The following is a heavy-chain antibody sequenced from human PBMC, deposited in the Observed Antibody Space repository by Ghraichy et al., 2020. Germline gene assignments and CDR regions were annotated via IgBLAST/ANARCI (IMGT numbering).Heavy chain of an antibody. CDR1: GFAFSTYV. D-gene: IGHD4-17*01. Sequence: GGSLRLSCATSGFAFSTYVMSWVRQAPGKGLEWVSAIYGSGSGAFYADSVKGRFTISRDNLKNTLYLQMTGLRVDDTAVYYCVKAVRGTVTTRGHWGQGTLVTVSS. J-gene: IGHJ4*02. V-gene: IGHV3-23*01. CDR3: VKAVRGTVTTRGH. CDR2: IYGSGSGA.